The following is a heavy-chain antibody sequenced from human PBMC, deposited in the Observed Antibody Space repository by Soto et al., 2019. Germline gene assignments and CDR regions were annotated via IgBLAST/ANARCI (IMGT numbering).Heavy chain of an antibody. J-gene: IGHJ4*02. CDR1: GGPFSNDI. CDR2: IIPLLSTS. D-gene: IGHD5-12*01. CDR3: ARDSPIGSTFSGYDAIDY. Sequence: QVPLEQSGAEVKKPGSSVKVSCKASGGPFSNDIITWVRQAPGQGLEWMGRIIPLLSTSTYAQKFQGRLTITADRSTGTAYMELNSLRSEDTAVYYCARDSPIGSTFSGYDAIDYWGQGTRITVSS. V-gene: IGHV1-69*08.